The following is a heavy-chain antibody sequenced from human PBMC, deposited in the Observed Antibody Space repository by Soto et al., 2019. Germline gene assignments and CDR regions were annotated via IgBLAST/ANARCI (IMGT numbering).Heavy chain of an antibody. J-gene: IGHJ4*02. D-gene: IGHD4-17*01. CDR2: INHSGSS. V-gene: IGHV4-34*04. Sequence: PSETLSLTCAVYGGSFSGYHWNWIRQAPGKGLEWIGEINHSGSSNNPPLKGRATISADMSQNQFSLKLTSVTAADTAVYYCARLPGSDYSDPHDYWGQGTVVTVSS. CDR3: ARLPGSDYSDPHDY. CDR1: GGSFSGYH.